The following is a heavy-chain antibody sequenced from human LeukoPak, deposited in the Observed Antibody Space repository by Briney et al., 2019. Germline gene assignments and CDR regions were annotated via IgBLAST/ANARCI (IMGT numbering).Heavy chain of an antibody. Sequence: PGGSLRLSCAASGFIFSDYYMSWVRQAPGKGLEWVSAISDSKRGGTTYYADSVKGRFTISRDTSKNTLYLQMSSLRVEDTAVYYCAKVPNYYDTTTYYGWGQGTLVAVSS. J-gene: IGHJ4*02. V-gene: IGHV3-23*01. CDR1: GFIFSDYY. CDR2: ISDSKRGGTT. CDR3: AKVPNYYDTTTYYG. D-gene: IGHD3-22*01.